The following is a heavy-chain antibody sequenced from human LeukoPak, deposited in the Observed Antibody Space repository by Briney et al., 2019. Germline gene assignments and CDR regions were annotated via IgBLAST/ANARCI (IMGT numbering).Heavy chain of an antibody. CDR2: IKQDGSEK. Sequence: PSETLSLTCTVAGGSISSYYWSWVRQAPGKGLEWVANIKQDGSEKYYVDSVKGRFTISRDSAKNSLYLQMNSLRAEDTAVYYCARAAPDYDFWSGYSTYFDYWGQGTLVAVSS. CDR1: GGSISSYY. CDR3: ARAAPDYDFWSGYSTYFDY. J-gene: IGHJ4*02. V-gene: IGHV3-7*01. D-gene: IGHD3-3*01.